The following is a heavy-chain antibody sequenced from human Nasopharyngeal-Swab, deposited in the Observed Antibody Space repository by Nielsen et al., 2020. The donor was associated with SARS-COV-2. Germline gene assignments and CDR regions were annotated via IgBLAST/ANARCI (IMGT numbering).Heavy chain of an antibody. CDR2: IDYTGGT. D-gene: IGHD2-15*01. Sequence: SETLSLTCTVSGGPIISNDHYWAWIRQPPGKGLDWLGTIDYTGGTFYNPSLESRVTISLDTSRNQFSLKLRSVTAADTAVDYCARWTLGYCTAGNCLNWFDPWGQGALLTVSS. CDR3: ARWTLGYCTAGNCLNWFDP. J-gene: IGHJ5*02. V-gene: IGHV4-39*07. CDR1: GGPIISNDHY.